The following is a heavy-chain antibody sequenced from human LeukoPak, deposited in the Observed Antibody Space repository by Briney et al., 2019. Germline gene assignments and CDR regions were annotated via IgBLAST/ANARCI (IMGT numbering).Heavy chain of an antibody. J-gene: IGHJ4*02. Sequence: SVKVSXKASGGTFSSYAISWVRQAPGQGLEWMGRIIPIFGTANYAQKFQGRVTITTDESTSTAYMELSSLRSEDTAVYYCARGSNYYDSSGYPSLWGQGTLVTVSS. CDR1: GGTFSSYA. D-gene: IGHD3-22*01. CDR2: IIPIFGTA. V-gene: IGHV1-69*05. CDR3: ARGSNYYDSSGYPSL.